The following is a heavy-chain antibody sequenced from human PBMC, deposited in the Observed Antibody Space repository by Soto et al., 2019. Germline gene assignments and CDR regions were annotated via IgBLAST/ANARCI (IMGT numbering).Heavy chain of an antibody. V-gene: IGHV3-23*01. J-gene: IGHJ3*02. Sequence: EVQLLESGGGLVQPGGPLRPSSAPSGLTFRGIGRNGSRRAPGKGLEWVSGIGASGGSKYYADSVRGRFTISGDNSKNTLSLGMNSLRVEDTAAYFCAKGWSLSSVAGAFDMWGQGTMVTVA. CDR3: AKGWSLSSVAGAFDM. CDR1: GLTFRGIG. CDR2: IGASGGSK. D-gene: IGHD2-15*01.